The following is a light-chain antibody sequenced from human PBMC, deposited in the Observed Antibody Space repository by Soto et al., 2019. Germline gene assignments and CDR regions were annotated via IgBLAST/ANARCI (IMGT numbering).Light chain of an antibody. CDR1: QSVSSN. CDR3: QQGNYWPYT. V-gene: IGKV3-15*01. Sequence: EIVMTQSPATLSVSPGERATLPCRASQSVSSNLAWYQQKPGQAPWLLIYGASTRATGIPARFSGSGSGTVFTTTLSGLESDEFAFYCCQQGNYWPYTFGQGTKLEIK. CDR2: GAS. J-gene: IGKJ2*01.